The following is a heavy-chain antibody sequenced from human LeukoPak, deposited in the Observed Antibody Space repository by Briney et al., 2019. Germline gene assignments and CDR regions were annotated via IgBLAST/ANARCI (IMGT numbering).Heavy chain of an antibody. V-gene: IGHV3-23*01. CDR1: GFSFTSYA. CDR2: ISGSGRST. D-gene: IGHD3-22*01. Sequence: GGSLRLSCAASGFSFTSYAMNWVRQAPGKGLEWVSAISGSGRSTYSADSVRGRFTTSRDNSKNILYLQMNNLRGEDTAVYYCAKGTMDGGQYYYDSSGGQGTLVTVSS. CDR3: AKGTMDGGQYYYDSS. J-gene: IGHJ4*02.